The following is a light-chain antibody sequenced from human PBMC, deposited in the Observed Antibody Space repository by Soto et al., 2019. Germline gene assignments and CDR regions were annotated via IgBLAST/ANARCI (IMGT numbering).Light chain of an antibody. J-gene: IGLJ2*01. CDR3: QTWGTGIHVV. CDR2: LNSDGSH. V-gene: IGLV4-69*01. Sequence: QLVLTQSPSASASLGASVKLTCTLSSGLSSYAIAWHQQQPEKGPRYLMKLNSDGSHSKGDGIPDRFSGSRSGAERYLTISSLQSEDEADYYCQTWGTGIHVVFGGGTKLTVL. CDR1: SGLSSYA.